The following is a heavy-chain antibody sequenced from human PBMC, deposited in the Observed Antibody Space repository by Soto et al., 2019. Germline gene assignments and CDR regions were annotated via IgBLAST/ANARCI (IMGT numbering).Heavy chain of an antibody. CDR2: TTDDGGRT. Sequence: EVQLLESGGGLVEPGGSLRLSCTASGFSFSSYAMTWVRQAPGKGLEWVSSTTDDGGRTFYADSVKGRFTISRDNSNNRLYLQRNSLGGEDTALYYCAKGGGFGTGAYYNVAYWGQGTLVTVSS. D-gene: IGHD3-10*01. CDR1: GFSFSSYA. V-gene: IGHV3-23*01. J-gene: IGHJ4*02. CDR3: AKGGGFGTGAYYNVAY.